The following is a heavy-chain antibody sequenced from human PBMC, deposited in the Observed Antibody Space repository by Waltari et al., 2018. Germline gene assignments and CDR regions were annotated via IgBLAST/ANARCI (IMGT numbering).Heavy chain of an antibody. Sequence: EVQLVESGGGLVQPGGSLRLSCAASGFTFSTYWMPWVRQAPGKGLEWVANMNQDGSYRYYVDSVKGRFTISRDNAKNSVYLQMNSLRVEDTAVYYCARSIDYWGQGTLVTVSS. J-gene: IGHJ4*02. CDR2: MNQDGSYR. CDR1: GFTFSTYW. V-gene: IGHV3-7*01. CDR3: ARSIDY.